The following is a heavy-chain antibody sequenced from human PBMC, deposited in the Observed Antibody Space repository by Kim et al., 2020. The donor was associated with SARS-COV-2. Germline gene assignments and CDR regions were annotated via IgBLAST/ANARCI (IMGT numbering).Heavy chain of an antibody. D-gene: IGHD3-10*01. CDR2: IYYSGST. CDR3: ARHLNVESGELGY. Sequence: SETLSLTCTVSGGSISSSSYYWGWIRQPPGKGLEWIGSIYYSGSTYYNPSLKSRVTISVHTSKNQFSLKLSSVTAADTAVYYCARHLNVESGELGYWGQGTLVTVSS. CDR1: GGSISSSSYY. J-gene: IGHJ4*02. V-gene: IGHV4-39*01.